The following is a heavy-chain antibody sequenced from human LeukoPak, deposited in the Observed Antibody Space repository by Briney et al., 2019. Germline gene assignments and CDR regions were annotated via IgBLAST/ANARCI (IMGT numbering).Heavy chain of an antibody. CDR2: IKTDGSIT. CDR1: GFSFSVYW. D-gene: IGHD6-19*01. Sequence: GGSLRLSCAASGFSFSVYWMHWVRQAPGKGPVWVSRIKTDGSITDYADFVKGRFTISRDNAKNSLYLQMNSLRAEDTAVYYCARDRSGWLPAYFDYWGQGTLVTVSS. V-gene: IGHV3-74*01. CDR3: ARDRSGWLPAYFDY. J-gene: IGHJ4*02.